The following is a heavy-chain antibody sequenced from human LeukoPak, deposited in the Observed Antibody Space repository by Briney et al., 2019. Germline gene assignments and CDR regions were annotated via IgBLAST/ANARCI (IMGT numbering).Heavy chain of an antibody. CDR2: IYYSGST. Sequence: SWVRQAPGKGLEWIGYIYYSGSTYYNPSLKSRVTISVDTSKNQFSLKLSSVTAADTAVYYCARSSIAAPYYYYYYMDVWGKGTTVTVSS. D-gene: IGHD6-6*01. J-gene: IGHJ6*03. CDR3: ARSSIAAPYYYYYYMDV. V-gene: IGHV4-30-4*01.